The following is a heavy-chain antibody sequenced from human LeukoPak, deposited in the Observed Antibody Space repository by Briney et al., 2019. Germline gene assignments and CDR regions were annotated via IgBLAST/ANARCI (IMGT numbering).Heavy chain of an antibody. J-gene: IGHJ4*02. V-gene: IGHV3-30*02. CDR3: AKSPNYDFWSGYYAPSEFDY. D-gene: IGHD3-3*01. CDR1: GFTFSSYG. Sequence: PGGSLRLSCAASGFTFSSYGMHWVRQAPGKGLEWVAFIRYDGSNKYYADSVKGRFTISRDNSKNTLYLQMNSLRAEDTAVYYCAKSPNYDFWSGYYAPSEFDYWGQGTLVTVSS. CDR2: IRYDGSNK.